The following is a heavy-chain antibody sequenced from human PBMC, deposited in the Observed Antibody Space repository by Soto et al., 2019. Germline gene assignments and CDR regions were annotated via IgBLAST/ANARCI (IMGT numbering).Heavy chain of an antibody. CDR2: ISAYNGNT. CDR1: GYTFTSYG. J-gene: IGHJ6*03. CDR3: GRDIVVVPPPGNYMAV. D-gene: IGHD2-2*01. Sequence: QVQLVQSGAEVKKPGASVKVSCKASGYTFTSYGISWVRQAPGQGLEWMGWISAYNGNTNYAQKLQGRVTMTTDTPRSTAYRERRSLKSDDTAVYYWGRDIVVVPPPGNYMAVGGKGTRVPVSS. V-gene: IGHV1-18*01.